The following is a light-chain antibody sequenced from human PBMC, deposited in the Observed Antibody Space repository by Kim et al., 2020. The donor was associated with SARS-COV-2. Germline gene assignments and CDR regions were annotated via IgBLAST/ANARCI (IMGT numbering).Light chain of an antibody. Sequence: RFTLACAGSSSNIGDNYVDWYQHVPGAAPRLLIHTNNQRPSGVPDRFSASKSGTSASLASSGLRSEDEADYYCAAWDDSLSGYVFGTGTKVTVL. V-gene: IGLV1-47*01. CDR3: AAWDDSLSGYV. J-gene: IGLJ1*01. CDR2: TNN. CDR1: SSNIGDNY.